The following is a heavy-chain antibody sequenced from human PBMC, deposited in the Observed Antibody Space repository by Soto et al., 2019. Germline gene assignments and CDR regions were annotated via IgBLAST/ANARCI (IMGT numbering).Heavy chain of an antibody. Sequence: PGESLKISCKGSGYSFTSYWISWVRQMPGKGLEWMGRIDPSDSYTNYSPSFQGHVTISADKSISTAYLQWSSLKASDTAMYYCARNTVNTIWGFYYYGLDVWGQGTTVNVSS. CDR3: ARNTVNTIWGFYYYGLDV. D-gene: IGHD4-17*01. CDR2: IDPSDSYT. CDR1: GYSFTSYW. V-gene: IGHV5-10-1*01. J-gene: IGHJ6*02.